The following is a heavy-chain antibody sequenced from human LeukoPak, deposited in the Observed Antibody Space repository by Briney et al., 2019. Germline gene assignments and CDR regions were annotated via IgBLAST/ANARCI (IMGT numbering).Heavy chain of an antibody. CDR2: ISDSGGTT. CDR3: AKDARRSSGWYFFDH. CDR1: GFTFSNLA. V-gene: IGHV3-23*01. D-gene: IGHD6-19*01. J-gene: IGHJ4*02. Sequence: GSLSLSCVASGFTFSNLAMGWVRQAPGKGLEWVSVISDSGGTTYYADSVKGRFTISRDNSRNTLYLQMNSLRVEDTAIYYCAKDARRSSGWYFFDHWGQGTLVTVSS.